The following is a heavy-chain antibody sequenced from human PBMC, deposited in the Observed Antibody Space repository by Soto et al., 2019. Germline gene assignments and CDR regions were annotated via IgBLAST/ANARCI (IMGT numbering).Heavy chain of an antibody. Sequence: RGSLRLSCSASGFTFSSYAMSWVRQAPGKGLEWVSAISGSGGSTYYADSVKGRFTISRDNSKNTLYLQMNSLRAEDTAVYYCAKEGGRAPAPDWFDRWGQRTPVTVAS. J-gene: IGHJ5*02. V-gene: IGHV3-23*01. CDR1: GFTFSSYA. CDR2: ISGSGGST. CDR3: AKEGGRAPAPDWFDR. D-gene: IGHD6-25*01.